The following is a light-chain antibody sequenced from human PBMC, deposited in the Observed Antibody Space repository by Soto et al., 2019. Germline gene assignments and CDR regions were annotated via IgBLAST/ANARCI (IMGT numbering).Light chain of an antibody. CDR3: QQYNNWPPGGT. J-gene: IGKJ5*01. V-gene: IGKV3-15*01. Sequence: EFVLTQSPATLSLSPGERATLSCRASQAINNNVAWYQLKDGQVPRLLIYGASTRAADVPARFSGGGSGTEFTLTISSLQSEDFAVYYCQQYNNWPPGGTFGQGTRLEIK. CDR2: GAS. CDR1: QAINNN.